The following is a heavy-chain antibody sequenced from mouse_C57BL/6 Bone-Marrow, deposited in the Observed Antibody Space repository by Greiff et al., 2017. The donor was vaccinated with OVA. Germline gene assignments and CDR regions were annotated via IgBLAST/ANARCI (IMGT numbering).Heavy chain of an antibody. CDR1: GYTFTDYE. CDR2: IDPETGGT. J-gene: IGHJ1*03. CDR3: TRGITTVVGGGWYFDV. Sequence: QVQLQQSGAELVRPGASVTLSCKASGYTFTDYEMHWVKQTPVHGLEWIGAIDPETGGTAYNQKFKGKAILTADKSSSTAYMELRSLTSEDSAVYYCTRGITTVVGGGWYFDVCGTGTTVTVSS. V-gene: IGHV1-15*01. D-gene: IGHD1-1*01.